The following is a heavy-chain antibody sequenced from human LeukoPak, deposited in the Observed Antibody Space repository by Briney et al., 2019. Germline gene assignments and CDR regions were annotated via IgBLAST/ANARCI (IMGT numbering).Heavy chain of an antibody. CDR2: ISSSSSYI. CDR3: ARDKSCSSTSCFAFDY. Sequence: GGSLRLSCAASGFTFSSYSMNWVRQAPGKGLEWVSSISSSSSYIYYADSVKGRFTIPRDNAKNSLYLQMNSLRAEDTAVYYCARDKSCSSTSCFAFDYWGQGTLVTVSS. CDR1: GFTFSSYS. V-gene: IGHV3-21*01. J-gene: IGHJ4*02. D-gene: IGHD2-2*01.